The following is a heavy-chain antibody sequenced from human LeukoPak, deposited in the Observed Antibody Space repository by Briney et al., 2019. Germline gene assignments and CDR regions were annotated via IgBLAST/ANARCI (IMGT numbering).Heavy chain of an antibody. CDR1: GYRFTDYY. CDR2: INPNSGVT. V-gene: IGHV1-2*02. D-gene: IGHD6-19*01. Sequence: ASVKVSCKASGYRFTDYYIHWVRQAPGQGLEWMGWINPNSGVTNYAQKFRGRVTMARDTSITTAYMEVTRLRSDDTAVYYCAREPRPRGGWFVSDWGQGTLVTVSS. CDR3: AREPRPRGGWFVSD. J-gene: IGHJ4*02.